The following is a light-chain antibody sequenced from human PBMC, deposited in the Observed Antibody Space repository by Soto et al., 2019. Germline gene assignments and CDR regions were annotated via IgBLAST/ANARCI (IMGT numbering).Light chain of an antibody. Sequence: QSVLTQPRSVSGSPGQSVTISCTATSSDVGGYNYVSWYQQHPGKAPKLMIYDVTKRPSGVPDRFSGSKSGNTASLTISGLQAEDEADYYCETWDDSLNGRVFGGGTQLTVL. CDR2: DVT. V-gene: IGLV2-11*01. CDR3: ETWDDSLNGRV. J-gene: IGLJ3*02. CDR1: SSDVGGYNY.